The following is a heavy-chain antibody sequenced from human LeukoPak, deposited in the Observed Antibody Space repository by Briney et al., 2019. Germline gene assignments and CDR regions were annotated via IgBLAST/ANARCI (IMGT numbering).Heavy chain of an antibody. CDR3: ASQKDYDFWSGYPKSYYFVY. J-gene: IGHJ4*02. Sequence: SETLSLTCAVSGYSISSGYYWGWIRQPPGKGLEWIGSIYHSGSTYYNPSLKSRVTISVDTSKNQFSLKLSSVTAADTAVYYCASQKDYDFWSGYPKSYYFVYWGQGTLVTVSS. V-gene: IGHV4-38-2*01. D-gene: IGHD3-3*01. CDR1: GYSISSGYY. CDR2: IYHSGST.